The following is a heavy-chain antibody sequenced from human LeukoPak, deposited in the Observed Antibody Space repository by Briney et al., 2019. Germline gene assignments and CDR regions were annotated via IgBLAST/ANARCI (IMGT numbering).Heavy chain of an antibody. V-gene: IGHV3-11*04. CDR2: ISSSGSTI. CDR3: ARDQPIGYNYGDPFDN. D-gene: IGHD5-18*01. J-gene: IGHJ4*02. Sequence: PGGSLRLSCAASGFTFSDYYMSWIRQAPGKGLEWVSYISSSGSTIYYADSVKGRFTISRDNAKNSLYLQMNNLRVEDTAVYYCARDQPIGYNYGDPFDNWGQGTLVTVSS. CDR1: GFTFSDYY.